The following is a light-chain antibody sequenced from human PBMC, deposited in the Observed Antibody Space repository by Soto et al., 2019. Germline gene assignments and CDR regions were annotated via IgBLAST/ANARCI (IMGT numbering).Light chain of an antibody. J-gene: IGKJ1*01. Sequence: DIHMTQSPSTLSASVGDRVTITCRASQSISTWLAWYQQKPGKAPKLLISTASTLQSGVPSRFSGSGSGTEFTLTISSLQPKDFATYYCQQFNNYPRTFGQGTKVDIK. V-gene: IGKV1-5*01. CDR2: TAS. CDR3: QQFNNYPRT. CDR1: QSISTW.